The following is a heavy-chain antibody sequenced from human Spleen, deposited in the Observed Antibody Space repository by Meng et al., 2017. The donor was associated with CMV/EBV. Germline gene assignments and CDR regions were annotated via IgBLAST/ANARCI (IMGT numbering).Heavy chain of an antibody. J-gene: IGHJ4*02. D-gene: IGHD2-15*01. Sequence: GESLKISCAASGFTFSSYAMSWVRQAPGKGLEWVSIISGSGDKTYYADSVKGRFTISRDNSKSTLYLQMSSLRAEDTAVYYCARKTPFDYWGQGTLVTVSS. CDR2: ISGSGDKT. CDR1: GFTFSSYA. V-gene: IGHV3-23*01. CDR3: ARKTPFDY.